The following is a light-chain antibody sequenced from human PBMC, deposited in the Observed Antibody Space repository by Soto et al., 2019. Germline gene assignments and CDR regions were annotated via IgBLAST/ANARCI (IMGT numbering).Light chain of an antibody. J-gene: IGKJ2*01. CDR1: QTISSSY. V-gene: IGKV3-20*01. CDR2: GAS. CDR3: QQYDHSPPT. Sequence: EIVLTQPPGTLSLSPGERATLSCRPSQTISSSYLAWYQQKPDQAPTLLIHGASSRATGIPDRFSGSGSGTDFTLTITRLEPEDFAVYYCQQYDHSPPTFGQGTKVDIK.